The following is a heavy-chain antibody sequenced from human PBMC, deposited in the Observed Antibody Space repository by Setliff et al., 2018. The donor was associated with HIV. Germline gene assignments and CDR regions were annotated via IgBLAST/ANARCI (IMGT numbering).Heavy chain of an antibody. CDR2: ICHSGST. CDR1: GYSISSGYY. CDR3: ARVGSSSWSVDFDY. D-gene: IGHD6-13*01. V-gene: IGHV4-38-2*02. Sequence: SETLSLTCTVSGYSISSGYYWGWIRQLPGKGLEWIGSICHSGSTYYNPSLKSRVTMSVDTSKNQFSLTLSSVTAADTAVYYCARVGSSSWSVDFDYWGQGTLVTVSS. J-gene: IGHJ4*02.